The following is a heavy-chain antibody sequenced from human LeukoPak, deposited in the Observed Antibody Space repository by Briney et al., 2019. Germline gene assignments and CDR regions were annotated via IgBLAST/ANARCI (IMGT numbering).Heavy chain of an antibody. V-gene: IGHV3-30*02. CDR3: AKDLPAAYFDY. D-gene: IGHD2-2*01. CDR2: VRSDGDIK. CDR1: GFIFSNYA. J-gene: IGHJ4*02. Sequence: HPGGSLRLSCAASGFIFSNYAMSWVRQAPGKGLEWVAFVRSDGDIKYYADSVKGRFTISRDNSRTTLYLQMNSLRGEDTAVYHCAKDLPAAYFDYWGQGTLVTVSS.